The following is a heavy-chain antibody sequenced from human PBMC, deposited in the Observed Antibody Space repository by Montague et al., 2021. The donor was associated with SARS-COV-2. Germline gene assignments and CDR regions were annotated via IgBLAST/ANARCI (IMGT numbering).Heavy chain of an antibody. V-gene: IGHV4-38-2*02. D-gene: IGHD3-16*01. CDR2: IYRNGNT. CDR3: AYVSISYDPEDASYGMDV. J-gene: IGHJ6*02. Sequence: SETLSLTCTVSGYSISSGDYWGWIRQPPGKGLAWIGRIYRNGNTYYNPSLKGRVTISVDTAKNQFSLKLRSVTAADTAVYYCAYVSISYDPEDASYGMDVWGQGTTVTVSS. CDR1: GYSISSGDY.